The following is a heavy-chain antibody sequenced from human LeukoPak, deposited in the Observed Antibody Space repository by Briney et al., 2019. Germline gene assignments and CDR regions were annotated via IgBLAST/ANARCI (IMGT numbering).Heavy chain of an antibody. J-gene: IGHJ5*02. CDR3: AKDWSEQLWSRFWFDP. CDR2: INLNSRTI. D-gene: IGHD5-18*01. Sequence: GGSLRLSCAASGFTFSTYGMNWVRQAPGKGLEWVSYINLNSRTIDYADSVRGRFTISRDNAKSSLYLQMNSLRAEDTAVYYCAKDWSEQLWSRFWFDPWGQGTLVTVSS. V-gene: IGHV3-48*01. CDR1: GFTFSTYG.